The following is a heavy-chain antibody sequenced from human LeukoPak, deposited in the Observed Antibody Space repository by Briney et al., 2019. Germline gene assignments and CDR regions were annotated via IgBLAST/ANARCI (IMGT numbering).Heavy chain of an antibody. D-gene: IGHD2-21*02. V-gene: IGHV4-59*12. CDR2: IYYSGST. CDR1: GGSISSYY. J-gene: IGHJ4*02. CDR3: ARDLGYSLAYCGGDCYPL. Sequence: SETLSLTCTVSGGSISSYYWSWIRQPPGKGLEWIGYIYYSGSTYYNPSLKSRVTISVDTSKNQFSLKLSSVTAADTAVYYCARDLGYSLAYCGGDCYPLWGQGTLVTVSS.